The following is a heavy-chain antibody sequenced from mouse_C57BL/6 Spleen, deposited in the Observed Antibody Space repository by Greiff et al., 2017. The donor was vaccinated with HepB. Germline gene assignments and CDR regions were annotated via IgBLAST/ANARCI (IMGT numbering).Heavy chain of an antibody. D-gene: IGHD1-1*01. CDR2: ISNLAYSI. CDR3: ARQALYYGSSYGYFDV. Sequence: EVMLVESGGGLVQPGGSLKLSCAASGFTFSDYGMAWVRQAPRKGPEWVAFISNLAYSIYYADTVTGRFTISNENAKNPLYLEMSSLRSEAPAMYYCARQALYYGSSYGYFDVWGTGTTVTVSS. J-gene: IGHJ1*03. CDR1: GFTFSDYG. V-gene: IGHV5-15*04.